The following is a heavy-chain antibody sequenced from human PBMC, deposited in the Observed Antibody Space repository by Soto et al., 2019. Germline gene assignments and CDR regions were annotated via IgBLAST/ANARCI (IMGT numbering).Heavy chain of an antibody. CDR3: ARDPRWPTETTKKALDL. CDR1: EYSFTGYY. D-gene: IGHD4-4*01. J-gene: IGHJ3*01. V-gene: IGHV1-2*02. CDR2: INPISGGI. Sequence: ASVKTSCKASEYSFTGYYMHWVRQAPGRGLEWVGWINPISGGIHYAQKFQGRVTVTRDTSTGTAYMELSSLRSDDTAMYYCARDPRWPTETTKKALDLWGQWTMVTVSS.